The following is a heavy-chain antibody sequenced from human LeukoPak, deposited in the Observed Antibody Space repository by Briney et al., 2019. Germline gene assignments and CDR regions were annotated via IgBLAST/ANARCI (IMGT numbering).Heavy chain of an antibody. CDR1: GGSISSSSYY. Sequence: SETLSLTCTVSGGSISSSSYYWGWIRQPPGKGLEWIGSIYYSGSTYYNPSLKSRVTISVDTSKNQFSLKLSSVTAADTAVYYCARTGSYDILTGYYPHDAFDIWGQETMVTVSS. CDR3: ARTGSYDILTGYYPHDAFDI. V-gene: IGHV4-39*07. CDR2: IYYSGST. J-gene: IGHJ3*02. D-gene: IGHD3-9*01.